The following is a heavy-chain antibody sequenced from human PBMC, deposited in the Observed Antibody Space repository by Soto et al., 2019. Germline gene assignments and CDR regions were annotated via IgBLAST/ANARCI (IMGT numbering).Heavy chain of an antibody. CDR2: ISSSGSTI. V-gene: IGHV3-48*03. J-gene: IGHJ6*02. CDR1: GFTFSSYE. Sequence: GGSLRLSCAASGFTFSSYEMNWVRQAPGKGLEWVSYISSSGSTIYYADSVKGRFTISRDNAKNSLYLQMNSLRAEDTAVYYCARGVVPAASWNYYYGMDVWGQGTTVTVSS. CDR3: ARGVVPAASWNYYYGMDV. D-gene: IGHD2-2*01.